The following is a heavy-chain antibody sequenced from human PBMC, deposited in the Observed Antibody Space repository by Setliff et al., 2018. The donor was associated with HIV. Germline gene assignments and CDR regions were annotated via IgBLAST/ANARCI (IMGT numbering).Heavy chain of an antibody. D-gene: IGHD5-12*01. J-gene: IGHJ6*03. CDR1: GGSLNSGYDY. Sequence: SETLSLTCTASGGSLNSGYDYWTWIRQPAGKGLEWIGHIYSAGSTDYNPSLKSRVTMSVDMSKNQVSLKLRSVTAADMAIYYCVREYSGVYPDFSFYIDVWGKGTTVTVSS. CDR2: IYSAGST. V-gene: IGHV4-61*09. CDR3: VREYSGVYPDFSFYIDV.